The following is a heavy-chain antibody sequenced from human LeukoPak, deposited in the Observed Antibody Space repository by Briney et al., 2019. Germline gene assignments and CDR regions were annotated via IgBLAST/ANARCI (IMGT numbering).Heavy chain of an antibody. Sequence: GGSLRLSCAASGFTFSSYGMHWVRQAPGKGLEWVANIKQDGSEKYYVDSVKGRFTISRDNAKNSLYLQMNSLRAEDTAVYYCARDGGYSGYGYFDYWGQGTLVTVSS. V-gene: IGHV3-7*01. J-gene: IGHJ4*02. CDR2: IKQDGSEK. CDR3: ARDGGYSGYGYFDY. D-gene: IGHD5-12*01. CDR1: GFTFSSYG.